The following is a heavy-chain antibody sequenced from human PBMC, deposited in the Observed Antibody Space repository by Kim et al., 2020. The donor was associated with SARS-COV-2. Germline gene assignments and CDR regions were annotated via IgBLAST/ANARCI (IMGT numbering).Heavy chain of an antibody. D-gene: IGHD1-1*01. CDR1: GFTFSNYA. V-gene: IGHV3-23*01. Sequence: GGSLRLSCAASGFTFSNYAMSWVRQAPGKGLEWVSGLRGSGDSTYYADSVKGRFTISRDNSKNTLYLQMSSLRVEDTAVYYCAKDAHNNIWEIGSWGQGTLVTVSS. CDR3: AKDAHNNIWEIGS. CDR2: LRGSGDST. J-gene: IGHJ4*02.